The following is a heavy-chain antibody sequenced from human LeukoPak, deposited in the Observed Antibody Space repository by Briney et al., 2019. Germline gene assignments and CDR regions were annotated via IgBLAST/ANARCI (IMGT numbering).Heavy chain of an antibody. CDR1: GFTFSSYS. V-gene: IGHV3-21*01. CDR2: ISSSSSYI. J-gene: IGHJ4*02. D-gene: IGHD5-18*01. Sequence: PGGSLRLSCAASGFTFSSYSMNWVRQAPGKGLEWVSPISSSSSYIYYADSVKGRFTISRDNAKNSLYLQMNSLRAEDTAVYYCARNSPDTASDYWGQGTLVTVSS. CDR3: ARNSPDTASDY.